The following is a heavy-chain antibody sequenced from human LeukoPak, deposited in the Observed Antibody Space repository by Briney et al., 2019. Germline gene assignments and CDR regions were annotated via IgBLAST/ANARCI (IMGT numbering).Heavy chain of an antibody. CDR2: IYHSGKT. V-gene: IGHV4-39*01. CDR3: AGRYGSGSYIDY. CDR1: GGSISSSSYF. D-gene: IGHD3-10*01. Sequence: SETLFLTCTVSGGSISSSSYFWDWIRQPPGKGLEWIGTIYHSGKTYYNPSLKSRVTISVDTSKNQFSLKLSSVTAADTAVYYCAGRYGSGSYIDYWGQGTLVTVSS. J-gene: IGHJ4*02.